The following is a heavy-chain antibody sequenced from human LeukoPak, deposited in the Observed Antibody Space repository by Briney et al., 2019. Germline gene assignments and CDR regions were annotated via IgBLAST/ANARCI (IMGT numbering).Heavy chain of an antibody. CDR2: IFHSGST. J-gene: IGHJ5*02. V-gene: IGHV4-4*02. D-gene: IGHD3-10*01. Sequence: PSGTLSLTCAVSGGSISTNNWGSWVRQSPEKGLEWIAEIFHSGSTNYNPSLKSRVTISVDKSKYQFSLKLTSVTAADTAVYYCARDFYGSGTRFDPWGQGTLVTVSS. CDR3: ARDFYGSGTRFDP. CDR1: GGSISTNNW.